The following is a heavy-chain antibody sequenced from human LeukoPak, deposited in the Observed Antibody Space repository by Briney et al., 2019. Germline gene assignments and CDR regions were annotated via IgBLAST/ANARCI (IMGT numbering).Heavy chain of an antibody. Sequence: HPGGSLRLSCAASGFTSTNYAMNWVRQAPGKGLEWVSILIGSSGSTDYTDSVKGRFTISRDNSKNTLFLQMNNLRVEDTAIYYCAKGAYDYLEIGYFESWGQGTLVTVSS. V-gene: IGHV3-23*01. CDR3: AKGAYDYLEIGYFES. D-gene: IGHD5-12*01. CDR2: LIGSSGST. CDR1: GFTSTNYA. J-gene: IGHJ4*02.